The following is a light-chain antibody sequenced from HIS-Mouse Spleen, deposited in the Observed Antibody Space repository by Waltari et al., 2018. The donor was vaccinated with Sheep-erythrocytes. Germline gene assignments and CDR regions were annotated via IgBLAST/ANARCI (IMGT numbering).Light chain of an antibody. V-gene: IGLV2-23*01. CDR3: CSYAGSSTPWV. J-gene: IGLJ3*02. CDR1: SSDDGSYNL. Sequence: QSALTQHASVAGSPGQSNTIPCTGNSSDDGSYNLVAWYQQHPGKAPKLMIYEGSKRPSGVSNRFSGSKSGNTASLTISGLQAEDEADYYCCSYAGSSTPWVFGGGTKLTVL. CDR2: EGS.